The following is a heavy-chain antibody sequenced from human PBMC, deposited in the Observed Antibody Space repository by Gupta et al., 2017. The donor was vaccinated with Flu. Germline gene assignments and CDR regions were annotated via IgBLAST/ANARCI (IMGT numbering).Heavy chain of an antibody. Sequence: AQLVESGAAATTRGYSVKVSCKSSAGTFRHYATSWVRQAPARGPEWLGGIIPIFGATNYAQNFQGRVTITADESTNTAHMELSSLRSEDTALYYCVRGNLGVVPATPGDPGDYFYGLDVWGPVTAVTVSS. CDR1: AGTFRHYA. V-gene: IGHV1-69*01. CDR2: IIPIFGAT. J-gene: IGHJ6*02. D-gene: IGHD3-3*01. CDR3: VRGNLGVVPATPGDPGDYFYGLDV.